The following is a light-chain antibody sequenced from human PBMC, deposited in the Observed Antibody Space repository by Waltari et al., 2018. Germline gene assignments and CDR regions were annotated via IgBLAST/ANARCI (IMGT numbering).Light chain of an antibody. Sequence: SSELTQDPVVSVALGQTVRITCQGDSLRDYYANCYNQKQGQAPVLVMYGKNNRPSGIPDRFSGSYSGTTASLIITGAQAEDEGDYYCNSRDSRGHPLVFGTGTKVTVL. V-gene: IGLV3-19*01. CDR3: NSRDSRGHPLV. CDR1: SLRDYY. CDR2: GKN. J-gene: IGLJ1*01.